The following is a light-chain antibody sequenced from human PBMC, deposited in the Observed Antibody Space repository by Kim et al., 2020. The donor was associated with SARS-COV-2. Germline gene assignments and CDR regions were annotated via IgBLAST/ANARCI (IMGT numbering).Light chain of an antibody. V-gene: IGLV2-11*01. CDR3: CSNAGRHNLLL. Sequence: QSVTSSCTGTSSDIGAYNYVSWYQQRPGKAPKLIIYDVSKRPSGIPDRFSGSKSGNTASLTVSGLQAEDEADYYCCSNAGRHNLLLFGGGTQLTVL. CDR1: SSDIGAYNY. J-gene: IGLJ2*01. CDR2: DVS.